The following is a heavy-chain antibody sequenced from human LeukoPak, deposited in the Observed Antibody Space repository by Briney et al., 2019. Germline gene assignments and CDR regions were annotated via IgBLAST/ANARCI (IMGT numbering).Heavy chain of an antibody. V-gene: IGHV3-30-3*01. Sequence: GRSLRLSCAASGFTFSSYAMHWVRQAPGKGLEWVAVISYDGSNKYYADSVKGRFTISRDNSKNTPYLQMNSLRAEDTAVYYCARGLPRDIWGGIDYWGQGTLVTVSS. J-gene: IGHJ4*02. CDR3: ARGLPRDIWGGIDY. CDR2: ISYDGSNK. D-gene: IGHD3-16*01. CDR1: GFTFSSYA.